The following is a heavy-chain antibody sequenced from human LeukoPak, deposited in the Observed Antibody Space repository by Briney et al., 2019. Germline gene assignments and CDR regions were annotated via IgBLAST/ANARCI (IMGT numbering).Heavy chain of an antibody. D-gene: IGHD4/OR15-4a*01. J-gene: IGHJ4*02. CDR2: INGDGRTT. V-gene: IGHV3-74*01. Sequence: PGGSLRLSCAASGFTFSPYWMHWVRQSPGKGLVWVSCINGDGRTTTYADSVKGRFTISRDNAKNTLYLQMNSLTAEDTAVYYCARSMVPLFEDWGQGTLVTVSS. CDR3: ARSMVPLFED. CDR1: GFTFSPYW.